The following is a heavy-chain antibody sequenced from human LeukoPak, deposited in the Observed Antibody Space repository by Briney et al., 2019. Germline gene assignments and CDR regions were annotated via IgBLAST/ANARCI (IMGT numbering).Heavy chain of an antibody. CDR2: ISWNSGSI. Sequence: PGRSLRLSCAASGFTFDDYAMHWVRQAPGKGLEWVSGISWNSGSIGYADSVKGRFTISRDNAKNSLYLQMNSLRAEDTALYYCAKVYSCGWQHDNWFDPWGQGTLVTVSS. V-gene: IGHV3-9*01. J-gene: IGHJ5*02. CDR1: GFTFDDYA. CDR3: AKVYSCGWQHDNWFDP. D-gene: IGHD6-19*01.